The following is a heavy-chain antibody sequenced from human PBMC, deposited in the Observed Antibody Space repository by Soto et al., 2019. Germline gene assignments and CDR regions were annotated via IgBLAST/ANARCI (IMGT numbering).Heavy chain of an antibody. Sequence: SETLSLTCAVYGGSFSGYYWSWIRQPPGKGLEWIGEINHSGSTNYNPSLKSRVTISVDTSKNQFSLKLSSVTAADTAVYYCARGPPRDDTSGYYNYWGQGNLVTVS. J-gene: IGHJ4*02. CDR3: ARGPPRDDTSGYYNY. CDR1: GGSFSGYY. V-gene: IGHV4-34*01. D-gene: IGHD3-22*01. CDR2: INHSGST.